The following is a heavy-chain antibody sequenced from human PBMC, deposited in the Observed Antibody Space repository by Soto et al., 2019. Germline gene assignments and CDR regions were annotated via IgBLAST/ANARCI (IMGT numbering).Heavy chain of an antibody. V-gene: IGHV4-34*01. CDR1: GGSFSGYY. J-gene: IGHJ4*02. Sequence: QVQLQQWGAGLLKPSETLSLTCAVYGGSFSGYYWSWIRQPPGKGLEWIGEINHSGSTNYNPSLKGRVTISVDTSKNQFSLKLSSVTAADTAVYYCARVTYDSSGYYYSTFDYWGQGTLVTVSS. D-gene: IGHD3-22*01. CDR2: INHSGST. CDR3: ARVTYDSSGYYYSTFDY.